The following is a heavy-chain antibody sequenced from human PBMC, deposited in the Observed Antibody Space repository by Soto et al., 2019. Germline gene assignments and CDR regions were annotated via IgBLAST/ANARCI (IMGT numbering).Heavy chain of an antibody. CDR2: MNPNSGNT. J-gene: IGHJ5*02. CDR1: GNTLTSYD. V-gene: IGHV1-8*01. Sequence: ASVKVSCKASGNTLTSYDINWVRQATGQGLEWMGWMNPNSGNTGYAQKFQGRLTMTRNTSISTAYMELTSLRSEDTAVYYCTRDGSSSLGDYWFDPWGQGTLVTVSS. D-gene: IGHD6-6*01. CDR3: TRDGSSSLGDYWFDP.